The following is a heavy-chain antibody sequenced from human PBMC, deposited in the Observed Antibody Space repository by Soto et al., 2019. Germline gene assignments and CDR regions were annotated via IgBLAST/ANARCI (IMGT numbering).Heavy chain of an antibody. CDR2: MNPGSGDT. J-gene: IGHJ5*02. CDR3: ARMESFGSLNWFDT. V-gene: IGHV1-8*01. CDR1: GYTFTNND. Sequence: ASVKVSCKASGYTFTNNDVSWVRQATGQGLEWMGWMNPGSGDTGYAQKFQGRVTMTRDISIATAYMELNSLTSEDTAIYYCARMESFGSLNWFDTWGQGTLVTAPQ. D-gene: IGHD5-18*01.